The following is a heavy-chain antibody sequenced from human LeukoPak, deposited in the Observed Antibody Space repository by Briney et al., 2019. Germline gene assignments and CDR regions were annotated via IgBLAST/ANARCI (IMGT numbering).Heavy chain of an antibody. CDR2: IYHSGST. Sequence: SGTLSLTCAVSGGSISSSNWWSWVRQPPGKGLEWIGEIYHSGSTNYNPSLKSRVTISVDTSKNQFSLKLSSVTAADTAVYYCAREWIVVVPAAKGGNAFDIWGQGTMVTVSS. J-gene: IGHJ3*02. CDR3: AREWIVVVPAAKGGNAFDI. V-gene: IGHV4-4*02. D-gene: IGHD2-2*01. CDR1: GGSISSSNW.